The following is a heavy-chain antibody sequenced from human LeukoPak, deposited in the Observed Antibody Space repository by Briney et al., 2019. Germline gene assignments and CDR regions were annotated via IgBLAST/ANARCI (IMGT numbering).Heavy chain of an antibody. CDR3: TTEPKVLVWFGEVFGYFDY. J-gene: IGHJ4*02. D-gene: IGHD3-10*01. V-gene: IGHV3-15*01. CDR1: GLTLSNAW. Sequence: GGSLRLSCAASGLTLSNAWMSWVRQVPGKGLEWVGRIKSKTDGETTDFAAPVKGRFTISRDDSKNMLYLQMNSLKTEDTAVYYCTTEPKVLVWFGEVFGYFDYWGQGTLVTVSS. CDR2: IKSKTDGETT.